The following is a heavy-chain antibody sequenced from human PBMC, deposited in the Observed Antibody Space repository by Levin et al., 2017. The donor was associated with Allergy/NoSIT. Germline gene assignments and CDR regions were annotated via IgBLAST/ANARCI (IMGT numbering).Heavy chain of an antibody. V-gene: IGHV4-39*01. CDR2: ISSGRST. D-gene: IGHD1-26*01. Sequence: SETLSLTCNVSGGSIRGGSYSWGWIRQPPEKGLEWIGTISSGRSTYYNPSFNSRLTISLDTSKNHFSLKLNSLTAADTAVYYCATGPSGFDYWGQGTLVTVSS. J-gene: IGHJ4*02. CDR3: ATGPSGFDY. CDR1: GGSIRGGSYS.